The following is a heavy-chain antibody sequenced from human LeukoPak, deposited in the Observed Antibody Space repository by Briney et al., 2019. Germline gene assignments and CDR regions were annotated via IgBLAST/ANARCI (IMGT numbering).Heavy chain of an antibody. V-gene: IGHV3-30*18. Sequence: PGGSLRLSCAASGFTFRNYAMHWVRQAPGKGLERVGDISYEGSNKYYADSVKGRFTISRDNSKNTLSLQMNSLRAEDTAVYYCAKDQAAYGDYDFDYWGQGTLVTVSP. CDR2: ISYEGSNK. J-gene: IGHJ4*02. D-gene: IGHD4-17*01. CDR1: GFTFRNYA. CDR3: AKDQAAYGDYDFDY.